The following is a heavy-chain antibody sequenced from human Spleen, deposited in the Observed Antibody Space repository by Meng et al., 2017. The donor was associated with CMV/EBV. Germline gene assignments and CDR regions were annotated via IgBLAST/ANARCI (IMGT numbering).Heavy chain of an antibody. CDR1: GFSLSTSGMR. V-gene: IGHV2-70D*14. CDR2: IDWDDDK. CDR3: ARTQGYCSSTSCPDPAFDI. D-gene: IGHD2-2*01. J-gene: IGHJ3*02. Sequence: SGPTLVKPTQPLTLTCTFSGFSLSTSGMRVSWIRQPPGKALEWLARIDWDDDKFYSTSLKTRLTISKDTSKNQVVLTMTNMDPVDTATYYCARTQGYCSSTSCPDPAFDIWGQGTMVTVSS.